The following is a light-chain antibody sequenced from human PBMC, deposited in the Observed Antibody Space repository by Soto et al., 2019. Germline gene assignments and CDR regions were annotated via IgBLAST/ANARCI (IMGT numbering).Light chain of an antibody. Sequence: ENVLTQSPGTLSLSPGERATLSCRASQSISRNYLALYQQKPVQAPRLLNYATSSRATGIPDRFSGSGSGTDFTLTISRLEPEDFAVYYCQQYGRSGTFGQGTKVDIK. V-gene: IGKV3-20*01. CDR3: QQYGRSGT. J-gene: IGKJ1*01. CDR2: ATS. CDR1: QSISRNY.